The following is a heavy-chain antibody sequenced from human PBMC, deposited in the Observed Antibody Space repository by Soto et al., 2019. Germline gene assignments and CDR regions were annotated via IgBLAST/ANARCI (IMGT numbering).Heavy chain of an antibody. V-gene: IGHV3-15*01. CDR2: IKSKTNGGTT. Sequence: RSLFSGASGFIFRNAWVILVRQAPGKGLEWVGRIKSKTNGGTTDYAAPVRGRFSISRDDSKNMLYLQMNSLRTDDTAVYYGTPDDPINRYWGQGTLVNGSS. CDR3: TPDDPINRY. J-gene: IGHJ4*02. CDR1: GFIFRNAW.